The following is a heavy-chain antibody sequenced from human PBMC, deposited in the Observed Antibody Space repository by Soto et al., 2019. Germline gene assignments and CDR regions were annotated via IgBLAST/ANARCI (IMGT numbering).Heavy chain of an antibody. D-gene: IGHD6-13*01. J-gene: IGHJ4*02. CDR2: IYFSGGT. CDR1: RGSISCGGYY. Sequence: LSLTCTVSRGSISCGGYYWSWIRQYPGKGLEWIGYIYFSGGTYYNPSLKSRLTISLDTSKNQFSLKLNSVTAADTALYYCATSSSPTYFNYWGQGTLVTVSS. V-gene: IGHV4-31*03. CDR3: ATSSSPTYFNY.